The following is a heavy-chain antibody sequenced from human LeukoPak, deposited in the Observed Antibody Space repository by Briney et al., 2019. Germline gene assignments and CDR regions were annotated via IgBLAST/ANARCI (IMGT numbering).Heavy chain of an antibody. Sequence: PSETLSLTCAVNGGSFSGYYWNWIRQPPGKGLEWIGEINHSGSTNYNPSLRSRVTISVDTSKSQFSLKLSSVTAADTAVYYCARAQYVDISGFYPGYWGQGTLVTVSS. CDR3: ARAQYVDISGFYPGY. D-gene: IGHD3-22*01. CDR2: INHSGST. CDR1: GGSFSGYY. V-gene: IGHV4-34*01. J-gene: IGHJ4*02.